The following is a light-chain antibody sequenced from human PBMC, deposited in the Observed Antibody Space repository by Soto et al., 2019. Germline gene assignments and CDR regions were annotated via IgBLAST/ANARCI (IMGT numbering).Light chain of an antibody. J-gene: IGKJ1*01. Sequence: EIVMTKSPATLSLSPGERATLSCRATQSVSSNLAWYQQKPGQAPRLLIYGASTRATGIPARFSGSGSGTEFTLTISSLHSEDFAVYYCQQYKNWPRTFGKGPNVELQ. CDR2: GAS. CDR3: QQYKNWPRT. CDR1: QSVSSN. V-gene: IGKV3-15*01.